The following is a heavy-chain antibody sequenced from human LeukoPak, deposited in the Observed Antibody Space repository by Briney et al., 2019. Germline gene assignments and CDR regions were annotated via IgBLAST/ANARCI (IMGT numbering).Heavy chain of an antibody. V-gene: IGHV3-23*01. CDR1: GFTFDDYA. CDR3: ARGSYWENYFDY. CDR2: ISGSGGST. D-gene: IGHD1-26*01. Sequence: PGGSLRLSCAASGFTFDDYAMHWVRQAPGKGLEWVSAISGSGGSTYYADSVKGRFTISRDNSKNTLYLQMNSLRAEDTAVYYCARGSYWENYFDYWGQGTLVTVSS. J-gene: IGHJ4*02.